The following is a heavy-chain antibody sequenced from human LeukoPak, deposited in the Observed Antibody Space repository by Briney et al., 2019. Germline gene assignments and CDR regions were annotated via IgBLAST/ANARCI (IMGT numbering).Heavy chain of an antibody. V-gene: IGHV3-53*01. J-gene: IGHJ4*02. D-gene: IGHD6-19*01. CDR3: AREGGGSSGWGRYFDY. CDR1: GFTVSSNY. Sequence: GGSLRLSCAASGFTVSSNYMSWVRQAPGKGLEWVSVICSGGSTYYADSVKGRFTISRDNSKNTLYLQMNSLRAEDTAVYYCAREGGGSSGWGRYFDYWGQGTLVTVSS. CDR2: ICSGGST.